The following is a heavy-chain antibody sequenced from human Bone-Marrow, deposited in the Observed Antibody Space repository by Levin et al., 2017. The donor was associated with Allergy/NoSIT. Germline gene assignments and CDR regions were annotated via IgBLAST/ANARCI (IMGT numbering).Heavy chain of an antibody. J-gene: IGHJ4*02. CDR3: ARLDFNYGSYY. D-gene: IGHD3-10*01. CDR1: GFTISNNY. V-gene: IGHV3-66*04. CDR2: IYSFGST. Sequence: GGSLRLSCVVSGFTISNNYMSWVRQASGKGLEWVAVIYSFGSTNYADSVKGRFTIFRANSENTLYLQMNSLRAEDTAIYYCARLDFNYGSYYWGQGTLVTVSS.